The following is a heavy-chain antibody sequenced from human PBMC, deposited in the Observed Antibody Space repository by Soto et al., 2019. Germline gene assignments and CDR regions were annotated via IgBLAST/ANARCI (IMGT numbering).Heavy chain of an antibody. V-gene: IGHV4-34*01. CDR2: INHSGST. J-gene: IGHJ6*02. CDR1: GRSFSGYY. Sequence: SETLSLTCAVYGRSFSGYYWSWIRQPPGKGLEWIGEINHSGSTNYNPSLKSRVTISVDTSKNQFSLNLSSVTAADTAVYYCAGGRGRQQLVMSYYYGMDVWGQGTTVTVSS. D-gene: IGHD6-13*01. CDR3: AGGRGRQQLVMSYYYGMDV.